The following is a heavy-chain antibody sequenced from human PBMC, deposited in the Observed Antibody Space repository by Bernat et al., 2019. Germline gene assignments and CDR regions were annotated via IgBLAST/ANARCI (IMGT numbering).Heavy chain of an antibody. CDR3: ARILLGSITMGEGSPAFDI. D-gene: IGHD3-10*01. V-gene: IGHV2-26*01. Sequence: QITLKESGPTLVKPTQTLTLTCTFSGFSLSTSGVGVGWIRQPPGKALEWLAHIFSNDEKSYSTSLKSRLTISKDTSKSQVVLTMTNMDPVDTATYYCARILLGSITMGEGSPAFDIWGQGTMVTVSS. CDR2: IFSNDEK. J-gene: IGHJ3*02. CDR1: GFSLSTSGVG.